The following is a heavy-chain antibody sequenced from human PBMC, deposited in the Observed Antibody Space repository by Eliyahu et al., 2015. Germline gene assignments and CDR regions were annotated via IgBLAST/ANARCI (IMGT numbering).Heavy chain of an antibody. J-gene: IGHJ4*02. CDR2: IAPDGGLQ. V-gene: IGHV3-30*01. D-gene: IGHD6-19*01. CDR3: ARDPVAARPDYFDY. Sequence: QVQLVETGGGVVQPGRSLRLSCAASGFTFSTXAMHWARQAPGKGPEWVAVIAPDGGLQYYADSVTGRFTISRDNSKNTLYLQMNSLRTEDTAVYYCARDPVAARPDYFDYWGQGTLVTVSS. CDR1: GFTFSTXA.